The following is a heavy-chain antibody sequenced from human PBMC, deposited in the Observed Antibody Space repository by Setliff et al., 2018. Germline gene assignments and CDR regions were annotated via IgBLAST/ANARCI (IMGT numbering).Heavy chain of an antibody. CDR1: GGSISSYY. J-gene: IGHJ6*03. CDR2: IYIGGGA. Sequence: SETLSLTCTVSGGSISSYYWSWIRQPAGKGLEWIGHIYIGGGANYNPSPKSRVTMSIDTSKNQFSLKLNSVTAADMAVYYCAREQWLDPPGYYYMDVWAKGTTVTVSS. CDR3: AREQWLDPPGYYYMDV. D-gene: IGHD6-19*01. V-gene: IGHV4-4*07.